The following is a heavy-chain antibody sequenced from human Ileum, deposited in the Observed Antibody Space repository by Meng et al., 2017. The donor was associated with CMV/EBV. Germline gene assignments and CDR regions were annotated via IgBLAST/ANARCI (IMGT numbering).Heavy chain of an antibody. Sequence: QAQPVQSGGDVKKPGASAKVSCKASGYTFFDYGINWVRQAPGQRLEWMGWINVYSGNPTYAQDFTGRFVFSLDTSVSTAYLQINSLRAEDTAVYYCTRGAGEHTAKFDYWGQGTLVTVSS. CDR3: TRGAGEHTAKFDY. V-gene: IGHV7-4-1*02. D-gene: IGHD5-18*01. CDR2: INVYSGNP. J-gene: IGHJ4*02. CDR1: GYTFFDYG.